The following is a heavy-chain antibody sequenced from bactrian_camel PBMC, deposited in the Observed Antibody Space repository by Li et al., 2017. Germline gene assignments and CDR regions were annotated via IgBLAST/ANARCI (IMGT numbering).Heavy chain of an antibody. V-gene: IGHV3S53*01. D-gene: IGHD2*01. CDR2: LDSDGST. CDR3: AAGHPLAFECGLPTKDVSW. Sequence: HVQLVESGGGSVQVGGSLRLSCVSSVGYVFSSHCMGWFLQAPGKEREGVAALDSDGSTVYADSAKGRFTITRDNDKKTLYLQMDSLKPEDSAIYYCAAGHPLAFECGLPTKDVSWWGQGTQVTVS. CDR1: GYVFSSHC. J-gene: IGHJ4*01.